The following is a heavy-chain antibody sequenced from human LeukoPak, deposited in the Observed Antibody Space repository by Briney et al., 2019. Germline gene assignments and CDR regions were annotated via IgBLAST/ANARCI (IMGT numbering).Heavy chain of an antibody. CDR1: GGSFSGYY. CDR2: INHSGST. D-gene: IGHD5-18*01. V-gene: IGHV4-34*01. Sequence: SETLSLTCAVYGGSFSGYYWSWIRQPPGKGLEWIGEINHSGSTEYNPSLKSRVTISVDTSKNQFSLKLRSVTAADTAVYYCARGQSSGYSYGYGIAVAGTLGNWFDPWGQGTLVTVSS. J-gene: IGHJ5*02. CDR3: ARGQSSGYSYGYGIAVAGTLGNWFDP.